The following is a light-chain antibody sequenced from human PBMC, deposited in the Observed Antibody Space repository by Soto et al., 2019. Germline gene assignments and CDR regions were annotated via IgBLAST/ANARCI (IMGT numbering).Light chain of an antibody. V-gene: IGKV3-20*01. Sequence: ELVLTQSPGTLSLSTGERATLSCRASQSVSSSYLAWYQQKPGQAPRLLIYGASSRATGIPDRFSGSGSGTDFTLTISRLEPEDFAVYYCQQYGSSSITFGQGTRLEIK. CDR1: QSVSSSY. CDR2: GAS. J-gene: IGKJ5*01. CDR3: QQYGSSSIT.